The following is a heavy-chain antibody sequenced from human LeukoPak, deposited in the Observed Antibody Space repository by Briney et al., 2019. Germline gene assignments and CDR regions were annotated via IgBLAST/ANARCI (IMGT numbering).Heavy chain of an antibody. J-gene: IGHJ4*02. CDR3: ATQAGGYTYGSLDY. V-gene: IGHV4-59*08. CDR1: GGSTSSYY. CDR2: THHCGST. D-gene: IGHD5-18*01. Sequence: PSETLSLTCTVSGGSTSSYYWSWIRQPPGKGLEWIGYTHHCGSTIYNPSLRSRVTISVDTSNNYVSLKLTSVTAADTAVYYCATQAGGYTYGSLDYWGQGTLVTVSS.